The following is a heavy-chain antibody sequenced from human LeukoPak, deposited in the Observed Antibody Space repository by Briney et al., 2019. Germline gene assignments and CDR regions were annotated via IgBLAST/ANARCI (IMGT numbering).Heavy chain of an antibody. D-gene: IGHD6-19*01. CDR2: INPNSGGT. J-gene: IGHJ4*02. Sequence: GASVKVSCKASGYTFTGYYMHWVRQAPGQGLEWMGWINPNSGGTNYAQKFQGRVTMTRDTPISTAYMELSRLRSDDTAVYYCAASQEGSGWYFYFDYWGQGTLVTVSS. CDR3: AASQEGSGWYFYFDY. V-gene: IGHV1-2*02. CDR1: GYTFTGYY.